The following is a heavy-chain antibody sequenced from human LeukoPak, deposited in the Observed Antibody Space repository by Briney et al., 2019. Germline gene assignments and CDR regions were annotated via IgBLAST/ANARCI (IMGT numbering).Heavy chain of an antibody. Sequence: GGSLRLSCAASGFTFGSYAMTWVRQAPGKGLEWVSTINGVGHTSYYADSVKGRFTISRDNSKNTVHLQLSSLRVDDTAIYYCAKDDDAYGEIGYWGLGTLVTVSS. D-gene: IGHD4-17*01. V-gene: IGHV3-23*01. CDR3: AKDDDAYGEIGY. CDR2: INGVGHTS. CDR1: GFTFGSYA. J-gene: IGHJ4*02.